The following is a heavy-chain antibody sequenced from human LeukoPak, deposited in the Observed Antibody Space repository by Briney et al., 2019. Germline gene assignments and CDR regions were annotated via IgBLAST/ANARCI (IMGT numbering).Heavy chain of an antibody. CDR2: IFPADSDT. CDR1: GYSFTNYW. V-gene: IGHV5-51*01. CDR3: ARHERAQQLNR. J-gene: IGHJ5*02. D-gene: IGHD6-13*01. Sequence: GESLKISCKGSGYSFTNYWIGWVRQMPGKGLEWMGIIFPADSDTRYRPSFQGQVTISADKSISTAYLQWSSLKASDTAMYYCARHERAQQLNRWGQGTLVTVSS.